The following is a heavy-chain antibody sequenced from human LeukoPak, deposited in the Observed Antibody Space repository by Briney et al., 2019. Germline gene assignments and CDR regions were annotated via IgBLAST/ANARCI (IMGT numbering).Heavy chain of an antibody. CDR1: GFTFSSYW. D-gene: IGHD5-18*01. CDR3: ARDQDMDTAMVNHYMDV. J-gene: IGHJ6*03. V-gene: IGHV3-7*01. Sequence: PGGSLRLSCAASGFTFSSYWMSWVRQAPGKGVEGVANIKQDGSEKYYVDSVKGRFTISRDNAKKSLYLQMNSLRAEDTAVYYCARDQDMDTAMVNHYMDVWGKGTTVTVSS. CDR2: IKQDGSEK.